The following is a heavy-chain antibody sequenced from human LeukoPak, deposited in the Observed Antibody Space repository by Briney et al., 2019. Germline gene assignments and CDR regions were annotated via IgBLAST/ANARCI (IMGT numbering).Heavy chain of an antibody. CDR2: INHSGST. V-gene: IGHV4-34*01. Sequence: SETLSLTCAVYGGSFSCYYWSWIRQPPGKGLEWIGEINHSGSTNYNPSLKSRVTISVDTSKNQFSLKLSSVTAADTAVYYCARGLRSSYWDQGTLVTVSS. D-gene: IGHD4-17*01. CDR3: ARGLRSSY. J-gene: IGHJ4*02. CDR1: GGSFSCYY.